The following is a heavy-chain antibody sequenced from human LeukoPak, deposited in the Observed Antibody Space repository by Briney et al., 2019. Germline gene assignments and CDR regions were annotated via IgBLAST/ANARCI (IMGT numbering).Heavy chain of an antibody. CDR1: GGSFSGYY. J-gene: IGHJ4*02. CDR3: ARGARITMVRGVRLKGYFDY. Sequence: PSETLSLTCAVYGGSFSGYYWSWIRQPPGKGLEWIGEINHSGSTYYNPSLKSRVTISVDTSKNQFSLKLSSVTAADTAVYYCARGARITMVRGVRLKGYFDYWGQGTLVTVSS. CDR2: INHSGST. V-gene: IGHV4-34*01. D-gene: IGHD3-10*01.